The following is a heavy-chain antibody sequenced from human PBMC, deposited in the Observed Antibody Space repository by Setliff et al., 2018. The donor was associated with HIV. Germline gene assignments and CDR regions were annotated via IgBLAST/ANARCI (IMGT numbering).Heavy chain of an antibody. J-gene: IGHJ6*03. CDR3: ARVYCSGGSCYSYYYYYYMDV. CDR1: GFTFSSYA. D-gene: IGHD2-15*01. Sequence: GGSLRLSCAASGFTFSSYARHWVRQAPGKGLEWVAVISYDGSNKYYADSVKGRFTISRDNSKNTLFLRMNSLRAEDTAVYYCARVYCSGGSCYSYYYYYYMDVWGKGTTVTVSS. V-gene: IGHV3-30*01. CDR2: ISYDGSNK.